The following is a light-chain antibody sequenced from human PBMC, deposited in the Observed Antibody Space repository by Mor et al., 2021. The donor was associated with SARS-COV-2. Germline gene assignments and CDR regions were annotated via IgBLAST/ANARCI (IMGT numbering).Light chain of an antibody. CDR2: RVS. CDR3: MQGTHWPRT. CDR1: QSLLHSDGNTY. V-gene: IGKV2-30*02. J-gene: IGKJ2*01. Sequence: SISCRSSQSLLHSDGNTYFYWFHQRPGQSPRRLISRVSNRESGVPDRFSGSGSGTDFTLKISRVEAEDVGIYYCMQGTHWPRTFGQGTKLDIK.